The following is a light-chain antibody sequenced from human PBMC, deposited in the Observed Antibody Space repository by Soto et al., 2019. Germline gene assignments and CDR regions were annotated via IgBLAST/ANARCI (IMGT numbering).Light chain of an antibody. J-gene: IGKJ5*01. CDR2: AAS. Sequence: DIQMTQSPPSLSASVGDRVTITCRPSQSISSYLNWYQQKPGKAPKLLIYAASNLQSGVPSRFSGSGSGTDFTLTISSLQPEDFATYYCQQSYSTPQVAATFGQGTRLEI. CDR3: QQSYSTPQVAAT. V-gene: IGKV1-39*01. CDR1: QSISSY.